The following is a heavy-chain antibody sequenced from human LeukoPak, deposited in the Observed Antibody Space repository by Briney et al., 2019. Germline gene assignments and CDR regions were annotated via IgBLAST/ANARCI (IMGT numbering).Heavy chain of an antibody. V-gene: IGHV4-4*07. CDR3: ARAPITIFFGDLTYFDY. CDR2: IYTSGST. J-gene: IGHJ4*02. CDR1: GGSISSYY. Sequence: SETLSLTCTVSGGSISSYYWSWIRQPAGKGLEWIGRIYTSGSTNYNPSLKSRVTMSVDTSKNQFSLKLSSVTAADTAVYYCARAPITIFFGDLTYFDYWGQGTLVTVSS. D-gene: IGHD3-9*01.